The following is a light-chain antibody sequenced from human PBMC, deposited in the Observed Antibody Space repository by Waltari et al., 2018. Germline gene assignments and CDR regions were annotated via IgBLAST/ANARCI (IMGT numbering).Light chain of an antibody. CDR2: EVS. CDR3: SSYAGSNNFWV. Sequence: QSALTQPPSASGSPGQSVTISCTGTSSDVGGYNYVSWYQQHPGKAPKLMIYEVSKRPSGVPDRSSGSKSGNTASLTVSGLQAEDEADYYCSSYAGSNNFWVFGGGTKLTVL. J-gene: IGLJ3*02. CDR1: SSDVGGYNY. V-gene: IGLV2-8*01.